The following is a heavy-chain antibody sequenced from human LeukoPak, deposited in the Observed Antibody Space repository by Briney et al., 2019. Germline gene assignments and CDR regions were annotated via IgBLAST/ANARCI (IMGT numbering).Heavy chain of an antibody. CDR1: GGSISSSSYY. D-gene: IGHD6-13*01. V-gene: IGHV4-39*01. CDR2: IYYSGST. Sequence: SSETLSLTCTVSGGSISSSSYYWGWIRQPPGKGLEWIGSIYYSGSTYYNPSHKSRVTISVDTSKNQFSLKLSSVTAADTAVYYCARQRYSSSWYYFDYWGQGTLVTVSS. J-gene: IGHJ4*02. CDR3: ARQRYSSSWYYFDY.